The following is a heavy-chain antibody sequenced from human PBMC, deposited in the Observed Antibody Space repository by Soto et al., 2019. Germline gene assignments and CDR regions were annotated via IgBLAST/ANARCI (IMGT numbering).Heavy chain of an antibody. Sequence: GGSLRLSCEASGFTLSNYAMCWVRQAPGKGLEWVSAISGTGDSTFNADSVMGRLTISRDISKSTLYLQMNSLRVEDTAVYYCARDFCPVPTCYDLWGQGVLVTVSS. CDR1: GFTLSNYA. D-gene: IGHD2-2*01. V-gene: IGHV3-23*01. CDR2: ISGTGDST. J-gene: IGHJ4*02. CDR3: ARDFCPVPTCYDL.